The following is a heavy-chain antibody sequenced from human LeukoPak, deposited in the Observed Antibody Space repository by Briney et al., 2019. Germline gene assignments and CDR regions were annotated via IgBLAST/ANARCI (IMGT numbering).Heavy chain of an antibody. CDR2: ISWNSGSI. D-gene: IGHD3-22*01. J-gene: IGHJ4*02. CDR1: GFTFDDYA. V-gene: IGHV3-9*01. CDR3: AKDSSGYSAYFDY. Sequence: AGGSLRLSCAASGFTFDDYAMHWVWQAPGKGLEWVSGISWNSGSIGHADSVKGRFTISRDSARKSLYLQMNSLRAEDTAIYYCAKDSSGYSAYFDYWGQGTLVTVAS.